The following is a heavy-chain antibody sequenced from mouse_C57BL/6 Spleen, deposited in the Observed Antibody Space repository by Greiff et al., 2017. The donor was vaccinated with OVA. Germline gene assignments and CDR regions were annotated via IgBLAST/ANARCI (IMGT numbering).Heavy chain of an antibody. CDR1: GYTFTSYW. J-gene: IGHJ2*01. CDR3: AFYYGPGY. Sequence: QVQLKQPGAELVRPGSSVKLSCKASGYTFTSYWMDWVKQRPGQGLEWIGNIYPSDSETHYNQKFKDKATLTVDKSSSTAYMQLSSLTSEDSAVYYCAFYYGPGYWGQGTTLTVSS. D-gene: IGHD1-2*01. V-gene: IGHV1-61*01. CDR2: IYPSDSET.